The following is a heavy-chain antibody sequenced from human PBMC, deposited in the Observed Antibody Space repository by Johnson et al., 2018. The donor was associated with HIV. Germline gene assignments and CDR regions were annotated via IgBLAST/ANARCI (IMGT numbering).Heavy chain of an antibody. D-gene: IGHD1-20*01. CDR1: GFAFSSYW. V-gene: IGHV3-7*02. CDR3: ARYSWNVGAFDS. Sequence: VQLVESGGGVVRPGGSLRLSCAASGFAFSSYWMGWVRQAPGKGLEWVANIKQDGSAEYYANSVKGRFTISRDNAKNTLYLQMGSLRGEDTAVYYCARYSWNVGAFDSWGQGTMVTVSS. CDR2: IKQDGSAE. J-gene: IGHJ3*02.